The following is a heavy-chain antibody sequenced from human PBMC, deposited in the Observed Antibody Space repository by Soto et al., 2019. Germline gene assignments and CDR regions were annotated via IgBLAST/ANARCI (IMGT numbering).Heavy chain of an antibody. CDR2: IIPIFGTA. CDR1: GGTFSSYA. D-gene: IGHD4-17*01. CDR3: ARIYGDYVDY. Sequence: EASVKVSCKASGGTFSSYAISWVRQAPGQGLEWMGGIIPIFGTANYAQKFQGRVTITADESTSTAYMELSSLRSEDTAVYYCARIYGDYVDYWGQGTLVTVSS. J-gene: IGHJ4*02. V-gene: IGHV1-69*13.